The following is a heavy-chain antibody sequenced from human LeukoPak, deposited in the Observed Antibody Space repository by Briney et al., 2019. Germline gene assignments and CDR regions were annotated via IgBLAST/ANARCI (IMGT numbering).Heavy chain of an antibody. CDR1: GFTFSSYS. J-gene: IGHJ4*02. Sequence: SGGSLRLSCAASGFTFSSYSMNWVRQAPGKGLEWVSAISGSGGSTYYADSVKGRFTISRDNSKNTLYLQMNSLRAEDTAVYYCAKDSSGGGAYDYWGQGTLVTVSS. V-gene: IGHV3-23*01. CDR2: ISGSGGST. D-gene: IGHD6-19*01. CDR3: AKDSSGGGAYDY.